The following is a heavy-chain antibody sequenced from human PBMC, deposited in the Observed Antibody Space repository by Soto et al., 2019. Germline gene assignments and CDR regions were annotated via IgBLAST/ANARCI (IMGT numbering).Heavy chain of an antibody. V-gene: IGHV2-5*02. J-gene: IGHJ4*02. CDR3: AHSDDSSWYWVPTFDY. Sequence: SGPTLVKPTQTLTLTCTFSGFSLSTSGVGVGWIRQPPGKALEWLALIYWDDDKRYSPSLKSRLTITKDTSKNQVVLTMTNMDPVDTATYYCAHSDDSSWYWVPTFDYWGQGTLVTVSS. D-gene: IGHD6-13*01. CDR2: IYWDDDK. CDR1: GFSLSTSGVG.